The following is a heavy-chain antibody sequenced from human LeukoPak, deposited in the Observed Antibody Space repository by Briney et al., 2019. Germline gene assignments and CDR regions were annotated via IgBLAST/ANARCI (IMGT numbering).Heavy chain of an antibody. V-gene: IGHV3-23*01. J-gene: IGHJ4*02. Sequence: PGGSLRLSCAASGFTFSSYAMRWVRQAPGKGLEWVSAISGSGGSTYYADSVKGRFTISRDNSKNTLYLQMNSLRAEDTAVYYCAKAIGLGSSSWVLDYWGQGALVTVSS. CDR1: GFTFSSYA. D-gene: IGHD6-6*01. CDR2: ISGSGGST. CDR3: AKAIGLGSSSWVLDY.